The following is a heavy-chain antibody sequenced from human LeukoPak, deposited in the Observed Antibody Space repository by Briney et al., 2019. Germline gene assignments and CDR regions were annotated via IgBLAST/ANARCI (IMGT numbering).Heavy chain of an antibody. D-gene: IGHD3-22*01. CDR3: ARDRSSSGYYESNWFDP. CDR2: IKQDGSEK. J-gene: IGHJ5*02. V-gene: IGHV3-7*01. Sequence: GGSLRLSCEVSGSTFSSYWMSWVRQAPGKGLEWVANIKQDGSEKYYVDSVKGRFTISRDNAKNSLYLQMNSLRAEDTAVYYCARDRSSSGYYESNWFDPWRQGTLVTVSS. CDR1: GSTFSSYW.